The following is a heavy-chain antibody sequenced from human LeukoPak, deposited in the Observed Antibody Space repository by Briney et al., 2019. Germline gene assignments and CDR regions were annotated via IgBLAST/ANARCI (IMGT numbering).Heavy chain of an antibody. Sequence: QPGGSLRLSCAASGFTFSYYYMSGVRQAPGKGLEWVSIISSSEVTTYYADSVKGRFTISRDNSKNTLYLRMDSLRVEDTAVYYCAKGGLLDAFDIWGQGTMVTVSS. D-gene: IGHD3/OR15-3a*01. CDR2: ISSSEVTT. CDR3: AKGGLLDAFDI. V-gene: IGHV3-23*01. J-gene: IGHJ3*02. CDR1: GFTFSYYY.